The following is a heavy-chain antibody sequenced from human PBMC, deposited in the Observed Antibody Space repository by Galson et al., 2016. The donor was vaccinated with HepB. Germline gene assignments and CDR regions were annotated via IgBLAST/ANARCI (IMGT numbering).Heavy chain of an antibody. CDR1: WDSVTNDETT. CDR2: TYYRSQWFN. CDR3: TRGCMQTGMNV. J-gene: IGHJ6*02. V-gene: IGHV6-1*01. Sequence: CAISWDSVTNDETTWNWIRQSPSRGLEWLGRTYYRSQWFNEYAVSVKSRITINSDTSRNQFSLQLDSVTPDDTAAYFCTRGCMQTGMNVWGQGTTVTVSS.